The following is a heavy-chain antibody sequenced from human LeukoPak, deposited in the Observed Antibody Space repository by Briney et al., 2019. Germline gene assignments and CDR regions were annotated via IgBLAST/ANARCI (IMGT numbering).Heavy chain of an antibody. V-gene: IGHV3-48*03. Sequence: GGSLRLSCAASGFTFSSFEMNWVRQAPGKGLEWVSYISTSGHTIYYADSVKGRFTISRDNAKNSLFLQVNSLRAEDTALYYCATSGSGGNYPLDYWGQGTLVTVSS. J-gene: IGHJ4*02. CDR3: ATSGSGGNYPLDY. CDR2: ISTSGHTI. D-gene: IGHD1-26*01. CDR1: GFTFSSFE.